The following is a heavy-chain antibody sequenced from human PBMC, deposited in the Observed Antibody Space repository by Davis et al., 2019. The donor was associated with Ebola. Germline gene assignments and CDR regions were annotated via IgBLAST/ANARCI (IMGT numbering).Heavy chain of an antibody. D-gene: IGHD4-23*01. CDR1: GYSFPNYW. V-gene: IGHV5-51*01. Sequence: GESLKISCQGSGYSFPNYWIGWVRQMPGKGLEWMGIIYPDDSDTRYSPSFQGHVTISADKSINTAYLQWSSLKASDTAMYFCTRHFVGKLFGMDVWGQGTMVIVAS. J-gene: IGHJ6*02. CDR2: IYPDDSDT. CDR3: TRHFVGKLFGMDV.